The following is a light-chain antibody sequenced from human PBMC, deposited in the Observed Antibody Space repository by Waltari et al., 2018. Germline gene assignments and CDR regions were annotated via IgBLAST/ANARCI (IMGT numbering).Light chain of an antibody. CDR3: HQYGSPPGT. J-gene: IGKJ1*01. CDR2: AAS. Sequence: EIVLTQSPGTLSLSPGERATLSCRASQTISSTHLAWYQHRPGQAPRLLMYAASTRATGIPDRFSGSGSGSDFTLTSCRLEPEDAAVFYCHQYGSPPGTFGQGTKVEIK. CDR1: QTISSTH. V-gene: IGKV3-20*01.